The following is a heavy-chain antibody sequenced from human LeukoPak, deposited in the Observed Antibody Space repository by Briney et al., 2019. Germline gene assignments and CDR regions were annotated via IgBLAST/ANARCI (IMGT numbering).Heavy chain of an antibody. J-gene: IGHJ4*02. CDR1: GGTFSSYA. CDR2: IIPIFGTA. CDR3: ARVYYGSGSYYLAY. V-gene: IGHV1-69*06. D-gene: IGHD3-10*01. Sequence: SVKVSCKASGGTFSSYAISWVRQAPGQGFEWMGGIIPIFGTANYAQKFQGRVTITADKSTSTAYMELSSLRSEDTALYYCARVYYGSGSYYLAYWGQGTLVTVSS.